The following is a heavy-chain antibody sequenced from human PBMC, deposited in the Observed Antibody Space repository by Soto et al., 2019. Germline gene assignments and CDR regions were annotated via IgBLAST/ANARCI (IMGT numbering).Heavy chain of an antibody. CDR1: GITLRSYS. J-gene: IGHJ4*02. CDR3: ATLLGSVTTYDN. CDR2: INQDGSNT. Sequence: GGSLRLSCEVSGITLRSYSMSWVRQAPGKGLEWVATINQDGSNTYYVDSVRSRFTISRDNAKNSLYLQMNSLRDEDTALYYCATLLGSVTTYDNWGQGTLVTVSS. D-gene: IGHD1-1*01. V-gene: IGHV3-7*01.